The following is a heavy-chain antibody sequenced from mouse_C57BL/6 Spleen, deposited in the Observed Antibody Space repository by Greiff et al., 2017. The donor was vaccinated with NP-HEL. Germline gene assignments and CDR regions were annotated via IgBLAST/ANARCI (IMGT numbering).Heavy chain of an antibody. J-gene: IGHJ3*01. CDR1: GYTFTSYW. Sequence: QVQLKQPGAELVKPGASVKLSCKASGYTFTSYWMQWVKQRPGQGLEWIGEIDPSDSYTNYNQKFKGKATLTVDTSSSTAYMQLSSLTSEDSAVYYCAREKLLAYWGQGTLVTVSA. CDR2: IDPSDSYT. V-gene: IGHV1-50*01. D-gene: IGHD1-1*01. CDR3: AREKLLAY.